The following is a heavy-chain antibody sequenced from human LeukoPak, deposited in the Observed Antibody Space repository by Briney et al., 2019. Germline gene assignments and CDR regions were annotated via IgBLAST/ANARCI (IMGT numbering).Heavy chain of an antibody. D-gene: IGHD6-19*01. V-gene: IGHV3-53*01. J-gene: IGHJ6*02. CDR3: ARAVAAPDYYYYGMDV. Sequence: GGSLRLSCAASGFTFDDYAMHWVRQAPGKGLEWVSVIYSGGSTYYADSVKGRFTISRDNSKNTLYLQMNSLRAEDTAVYYCARAVAAPDYYYYGMDVWGQGTTVTVSS. CDR2: IYSGGST. CDR1: GFTFDDYA.